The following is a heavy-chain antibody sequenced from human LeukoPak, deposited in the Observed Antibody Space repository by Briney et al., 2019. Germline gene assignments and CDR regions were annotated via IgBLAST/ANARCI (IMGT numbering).Heavy chain of an antibody. V-gene: IGHV3-53*01. CDR1: GFTVSSNY. CDR3: ARGYCYNTNCYCDY. J-gene: IGHJ4*02. D-gene: IGHD2-2*01. Sequence: GGSLRLSRAASGFTVSSNYMNWVRQAPGKGLEWVSVIYSGGNTYYADSVKGRFTISRDNSKNTLYLQMNSLRAEDTAVYYCARGYCYNTNCYCDYWGQGTLVTVSS. CDR2: IYSGGNT.